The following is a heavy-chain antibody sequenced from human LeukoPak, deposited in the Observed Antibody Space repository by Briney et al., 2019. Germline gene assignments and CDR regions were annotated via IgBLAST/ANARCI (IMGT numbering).Heavy chain of an antibody. Sequence: SETLSLTCTVSGGSISSSNYYCGWIRQPPGKGLEWVGSMYYSGNTDYNPSLKSRVTISVDTSKNQFSLKVNSVTAADTAVYYCARTLGWASSRYPFDGWGPGTLVTVSS. CDR2: MYYSGNT. V-gene: IGHV4-39*01. CDR1: GGSISSSNYY. J-gene: IGHJ4*02. CDR3: ARTLGWASSRYPFDG. D-gene: IGHD3-16*02.